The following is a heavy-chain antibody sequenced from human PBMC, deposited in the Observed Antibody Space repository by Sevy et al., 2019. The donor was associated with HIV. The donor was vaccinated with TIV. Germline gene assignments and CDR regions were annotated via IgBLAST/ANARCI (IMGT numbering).Heavy chain of an antibody. CDR2: IWYDGSNK. CDR1: GFTFSNYG. V-gene: IGHV3-33*06. Sequence: GGSLRLSCAASGFTFSNYGMHWVRQAPGKGLEWVAVIWYDGSNKYYADSVKGRFTTSRDNSKNTLYLQMNSLRAEDTAVYYWAKGVDTSAYFDYWGQGTLVTVSS. CDR3: AKGVDTSAYFDY. D-gene: IGHD3-10*01. J-gene: IGHJ4*02.